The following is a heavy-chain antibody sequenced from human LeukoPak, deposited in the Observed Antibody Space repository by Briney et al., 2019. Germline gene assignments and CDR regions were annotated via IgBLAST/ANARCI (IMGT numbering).Heavy chain of an antibody. CDR2: ISSSSSYI. CDR1: GFTFSSYS. J-gene: IGHJ4*02. D-gene: IGHD1-1*01. V-gene: IGHV3-21*01. Sequence: GGSLRLSCAASGFTFSSYSMNWVRQAPGKGLEWVSSISSSSSYINYADSVRGRFTISRDNAKNSLFLQMDSLRGEDTAVYYCARCTTGKAFGSLREIKKSREIDFWGQGTMVTVSS. CDR3: ARCTTGKAFGSLREIKKSREIDF.